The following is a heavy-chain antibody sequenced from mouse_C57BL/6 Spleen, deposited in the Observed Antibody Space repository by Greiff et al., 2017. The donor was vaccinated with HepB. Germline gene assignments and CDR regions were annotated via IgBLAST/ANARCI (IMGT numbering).Heavy chain of an antibody. V-gene: IGHV2-9-1*01. J-gene: IGHJ4*01. D-gene: IGHD1-1*01. CDR1: GFSLTSYA. CDR3: ARKRYGSTSDYYAMDY. CDR2: IWTGGGT. Sequence: VHLVESGPGLVAPSQRLSITCTVSGFSLTSYAISWVRQPPGKGLEWLGVIWTGGGTNYNSALKSRLSISKDNSKSQVFLKMNSLQTDDTDRYYCARKRYGSTSDYYAMDYWGQGTSVTVSS.